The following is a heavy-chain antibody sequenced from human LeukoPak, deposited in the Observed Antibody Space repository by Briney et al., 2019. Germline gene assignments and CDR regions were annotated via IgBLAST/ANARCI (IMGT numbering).Heavy chain of an antibody. CDR1: GFTFSSYS. CDR3: AKDIGGNYYGSGSYYNTAFDI. V-gene: IGHV3-21*04. D-gene: IGHD3-10*01. Sequence: PGGSLRLSCAASGFTFSSYSMNWVRQAPGKGLEWVSSISSSSSYIYYVDSVKGRFTISRDNAKNPLYLQMNSLRAEDTALYYCAKDIGGNYYGSGSYYNTAFDIWGQGTMVTVSS. CDR2: ISSSSSYI. J-gene: IGHJ3*02.